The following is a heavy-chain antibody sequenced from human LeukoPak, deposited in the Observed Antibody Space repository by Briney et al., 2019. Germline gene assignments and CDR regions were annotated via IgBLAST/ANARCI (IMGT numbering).Heavy chain of an antibody. D-gene: IGHD6-6*01. CDR2: IREDGSEK. CDR1: GFTFSAYW. V-gene: IGHV3-7*01. J-gene: IGHJ6*03. CDR3: ARQSIAARGYYYYMDV. Sequence: GGSLRLSCAASGFTFSAYWMSWVRQAPGKGLEWVANIREDGSEKYYVDSVKGQFTISRDNAKNSLFLQMDSLRAEDTAVYYCARQSIAARGYYYYMDVWGKGTTVTVSS.